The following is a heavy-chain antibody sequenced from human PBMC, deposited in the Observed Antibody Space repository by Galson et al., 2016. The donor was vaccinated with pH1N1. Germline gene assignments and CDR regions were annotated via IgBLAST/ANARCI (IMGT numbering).Heavy chain of an antibody. V-gene: IGHV1-46*01. CDR2: IDPGVGTT. D-gene: IGHD6-6*01. CDR3: AQFSSSSGDPA. Sequence: VKVSCKASVYTFIRYYIHWVREAPGQGLQWMGIIDPGVGTTVYSQRFQGRVTMTREMSMSTVYMEVTNLRPEATALYYCAQFSSSSGDPAWGQGTLVTVSS. J-gene: IGHJ4*02. CDR1: VYTFIRYY.